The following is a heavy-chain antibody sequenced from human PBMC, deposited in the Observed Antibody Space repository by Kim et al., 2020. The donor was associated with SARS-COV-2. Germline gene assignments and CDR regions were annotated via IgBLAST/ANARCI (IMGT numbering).Heavy chain of an antibody. J-gene: IGHJ6*02. V-gene: IGHV3-33*01. CDR1: GFTFSSYG. Sequence: GGSLRLSCAASGFTFSSYGMHWVRQAPGKGLEWVAVIWYDGSNKYYADSVKGRFTISRDNSKNTLYLQMNSLRAEDTAVYYCARGRVGATLWVYYYYGMDVWGQGTTVTVSS. D-gene: IGHD1-26*01. CDR3: ARGRVGATLWVYYYYGMDV. CDR2: IWYDGSNK.